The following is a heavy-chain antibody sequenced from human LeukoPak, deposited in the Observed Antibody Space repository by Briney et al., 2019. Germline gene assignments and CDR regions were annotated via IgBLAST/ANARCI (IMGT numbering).Heavy chain of an antibody. CDR1: GGSISSYY. CDR3: ARVRYYYDSSGYYLEYFQH. V-gene: IGHV4-59*12. Sequence: PSETLSLTCTVSGGSISSYYWSWIRQPPGKGLEWIGYIYYSGSTYYNPSLKSRVTISVDTSKNQFSLKLSSVTAADTAVYYCARVRYYYDSSGYYLEYFQHWGQGTLVTVSS. D-gene: IGHD3-22*01. J-gene: IGHJ1*01. CDR2: IYYSGST.